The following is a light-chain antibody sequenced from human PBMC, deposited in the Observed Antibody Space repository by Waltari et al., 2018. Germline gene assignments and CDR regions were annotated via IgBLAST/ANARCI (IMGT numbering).Light chain of an antibody. J-gene: IGLJ3*02. V-gene: IGLV2-11*01. Sequence: QSALTQPHSVSGSPGQSVPLSYTRTSRDLGGFNYVSWYQQPQGRAPQLMIYDVNKRPSGVPDRFSGSKSGNTASLTISGLQAEDEADYYCCSYAGSYTWVFGGGTKLTVL. CDR3: CSYAGSYTWV. CDR1: SRDLGGFNY. CDR2: DVN.